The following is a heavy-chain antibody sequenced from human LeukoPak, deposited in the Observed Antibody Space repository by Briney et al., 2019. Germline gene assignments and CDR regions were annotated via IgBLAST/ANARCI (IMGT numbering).Heavy chain of an antibody. V-gene: IGHV1-8*03. CDR2: MNPNSGNT. Sequence: VASVKVSCKASGYTFTSYDINWVRQATGQGLEWMGWMNPNSGNTGYAQKFQDRVTITRNTSISTAYMELSSLRSEDTAVYYCARGGITDYYYYYMDVWGKGTTVTVSS. CDR3: ARGGITDYYYYYMDV. J-gene: IGHJ6*03. CDR1: GYTFTSYD. D-gene: IGHD3-3*01.